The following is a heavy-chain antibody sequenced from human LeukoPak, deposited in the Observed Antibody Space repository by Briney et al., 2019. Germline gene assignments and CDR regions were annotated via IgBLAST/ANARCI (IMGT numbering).Heavy chain of an antibody. CDR3: ARGPSVAAHLDY. CDR1: GGSISTNNW. J-gene: IGHJ4*02. V-gene: IGHV4-4*02. CDR2: IYHNGNT. Sequence: PSGTLSLTCAVSGGSISTNNWWCWVRQPPGKGLEWIGEIYHNGNTNYNPSLKSRLTISVDKSKNQFSLNLSSVTAADTAVYYCARGPSVAAHLDYWGQGTLVTVTS. D-gene: IGHD5-12*01.